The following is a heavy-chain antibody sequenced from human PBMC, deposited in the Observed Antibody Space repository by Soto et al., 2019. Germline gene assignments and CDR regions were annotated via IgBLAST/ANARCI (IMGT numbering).Heavy chain of an antibody. V-gene: IGHV1-18*04. D-gene: IGHD2-2*01. J-gene: IGHJ5*02. CDR2: ISAYNGNT. CDR1: GYTFTSYG. Sequence: GASVKVSCKASGYTFTSYGISWVRQAPGQGLEWMGWISAYNGNTNYAQKLQGRVTMTTDISTSTAYMELRSLRSDDTAVYYCARDAVPAAGPNWFDPWGQGTLVTVSS. CDR3: ARDAVPAAGPNWFDP.